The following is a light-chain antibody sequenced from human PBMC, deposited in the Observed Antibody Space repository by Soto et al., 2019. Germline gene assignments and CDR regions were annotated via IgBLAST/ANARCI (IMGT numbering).Light chain of an antibody. Sequence: EIVLTQSPDTLSLSPGEGATLSCRACQSVSSSNLAWYQQKPGQAPRLLFYDASSRATGIPDRFSGSGSGADFTLTISRLEPEDFAVYYCQQFGNAPYTFGQGTKLEIK. CDR2: DAS. CDR3: QQFGNAPYT. V-gene: IGKV3-20*01. J-gene: IGKJ2*01. CDR1: QSVSSSN.